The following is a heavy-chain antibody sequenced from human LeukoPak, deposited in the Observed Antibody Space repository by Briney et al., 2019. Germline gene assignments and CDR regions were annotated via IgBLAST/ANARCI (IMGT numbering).Heavy chain of an antibody. Sequence: GGSLRLSCAASGFTFTAYLIHWVRQAPGKGLEWVAVMSSDGNAMFYADSVKGRFTISRDNSKKTLYLQMNSLRAEDTAVYYCARDGGAMIVVVMFDYWGQGTLVTVSS. J-gene: IGHJ4*02. CDR3: ARDGGAMIVVVMFDY. CDR2: MSSDGNAM. V-gene: IGHV3-30-3*01. CDR1: GFTFTAYL. D-gene: IGHD3-22*01.